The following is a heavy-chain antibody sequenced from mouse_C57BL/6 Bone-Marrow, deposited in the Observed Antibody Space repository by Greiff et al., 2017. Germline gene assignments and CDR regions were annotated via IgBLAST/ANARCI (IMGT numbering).Heavy chain of an antibody. D-gene: IGHD2-1*01. CDR3: TTCGNYGDY. V-gene: IGHV14-1*01. CDR2: IDPEDGDT. J-gene: IGHJ2*01. Sequence: EVQLKESGAELVRPGASVKLSCTASGFNIKDYYMHWVKQRPEQGLEWIGRIDPEDGDTEYAPKFQGKATMPADTSSNTAYLQLSSLTSEDTAVYYCTTCGNYGDYWGQGTTLTVSS. CDR1: GFNIKDYY.